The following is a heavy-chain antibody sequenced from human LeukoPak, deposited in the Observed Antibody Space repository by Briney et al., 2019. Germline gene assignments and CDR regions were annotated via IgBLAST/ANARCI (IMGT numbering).Heavy chain of an antibody. J-gene: IGHJ4*02. V-gene: IGHV4-34*01. Sequence: SETLSLTCAVYGGSFSGYYWSWIRQPPGKGLEWIGEINHSGSTNYNPSLKSRVTISVDTSKNQFSLKLTSVTAADTAVYYCARHVARGVTPDYWGQGTLVTVSS. CDR3: ARHVARGVTPDY. CDR2: INHSGST. CDR1: GGSFSGYY. D-gene: IGHD3-10*01.